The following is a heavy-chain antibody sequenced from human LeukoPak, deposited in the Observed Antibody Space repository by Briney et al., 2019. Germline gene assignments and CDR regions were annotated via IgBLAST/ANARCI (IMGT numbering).Heavy chain of an antibody. D-gene: IGHD3-3*01. CDR3: ARGGPYDFWTGFYLPSQAGYYMDV. Sequence: PSETLSLTCAVYGGSFSGYYWSWIRQPPGKGLKWIGEINHSGSTNYNPSLKSRVAISVDTSKNQFSLKLSSVTAADTAVYYCARGGPYDFWTGFYLPSQAGYYMDVWGKGTTVTVSS. CDR2: INHSGST. V-gene: IGHV4-34*01. J-gene: IGHJ6*03. CDR1: GGSFSGYY.